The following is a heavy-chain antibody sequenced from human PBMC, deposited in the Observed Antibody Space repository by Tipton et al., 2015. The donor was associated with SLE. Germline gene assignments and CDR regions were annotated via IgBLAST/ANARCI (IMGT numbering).Heavy chain of an antibody. CDR3: AREGATMDWFDP. J-gene: IGHJ5*02. D-gene: IGHD1-26*01. V-gene: IGHV1-2*06. CDR1: GYTFSDYH. CDR2: IKPYSGGR. Sequence: QVQLVQSGPEVKKPGASVKVSCKASGYTFSDYHLHWIRQVPGQGLEWMGRIKPYSGGRQYAQKFQDRVTMATDTSTSTAYMELRSLRSDDTAVYYCAREGATMDWFDPWGQGTLVTVSS.